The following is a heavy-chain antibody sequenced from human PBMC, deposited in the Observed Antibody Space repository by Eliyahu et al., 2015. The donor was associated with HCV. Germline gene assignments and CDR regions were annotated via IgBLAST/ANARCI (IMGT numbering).Heavy chain of an antibody. CDR1: GFTFSSYS. CDR3: APHSSGYYYRA. CDR2: ISSSSSYI. V-gene: IGHV3-21*01. Sequence: EVQLVESGGGLVKPGGSLRLSCAASGFTFSSYSMNWVRQAPGKGLEWVSSISSSSSYIYYADSVKGRFTISRDNAKNSLYLQMNSLRAEDTAVYYCAPHSSGYYYRAWGQGTLVTVSS. D-gene: IGHD3-22*01. J-gene: IGHJ5*02.